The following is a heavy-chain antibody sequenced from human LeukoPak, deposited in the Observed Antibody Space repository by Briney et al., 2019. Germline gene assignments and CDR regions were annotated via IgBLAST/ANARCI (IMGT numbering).Heavy chain of an antibody. CDR2: IYYSGST. CDR1: GGSISSHY. V-gene: IGHV4-59*11. D-gene: IGHD2-2*01. J-gene: IGHJ5*02. CDR3: ARFVEASSTLEMGFDP. Sequence: SETLSLTCTVSGGSISSHYWSWIRQPPGTGLEWIGYIYYSGSTNYNPSLKSRVTISVDTSKNQFSLKLSSVTAADTAVYYCARFVEASSTLEMGFDPWGQGTLVTVSS.